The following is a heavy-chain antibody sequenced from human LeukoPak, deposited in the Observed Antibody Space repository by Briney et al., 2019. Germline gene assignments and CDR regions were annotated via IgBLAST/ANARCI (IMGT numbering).Heavy chain of an antibody. D-gene: IGHD3-22*01. CDR2: IYYSGST. V-gene: IGHV4-59*01. CDR3: ARSDYDTSKFDL. CDR1: GDSISSYY. Sequence: SETLSLTCTVSGDSISSYYWSWIRQPPGKGLEWIGYIYYSGSTNYNPSLKSRVTISVDTSKNQFSLKLSSVTAADTAVYYCARSDYDTSKFDLWGRGTLITVSS. J-gene: IGHJ2*01.